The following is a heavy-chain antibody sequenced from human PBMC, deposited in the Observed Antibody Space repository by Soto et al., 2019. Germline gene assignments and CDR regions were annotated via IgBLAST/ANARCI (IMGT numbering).Heavy chain of an antibody. Sequence: QVQLVQSGAEVKKPGASVKVSCKTSGYTFTGYGINWVRQAPGHGLEWMGWISVFNGNTKYGQNIQDRVIMTTDTSTSTAYMELRSLRSADTAVYFCGRDGSGGIIDSWCQGTMLIVSS. V-gene: IGHV1-18*01. J-gene: IGHJ3*01. CDR1: GYTFTGYG. CDR2: ISVFNGNT. D-gene: IGHD2-15*01. CDR3: GRDGSGGIIDS.